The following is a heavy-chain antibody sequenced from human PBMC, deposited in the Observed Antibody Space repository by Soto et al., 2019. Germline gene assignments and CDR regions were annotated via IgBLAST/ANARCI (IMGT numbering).Heavy chain of an antibody. CDR2: ISSSGATI. V-gene: IGHV3-11*01. CDR1: GFTFSDYY. J-gene: IGHJ5*02. D-gene: IGHD3-3*01. Sequence: QVQLVESGGGLVQPGGSLRLSCAASGFTFSDYYMNWIRQAPGKGLEIISYISSSGATIYYADSVKGRFTISRDNAKNSLDLQMNNQRAEDAVGYFCACYYAGSDPWYRFRWSGRESWSQGSVVPVSS. CDR3: ACYYAGSDPWYRFRWSGRES.